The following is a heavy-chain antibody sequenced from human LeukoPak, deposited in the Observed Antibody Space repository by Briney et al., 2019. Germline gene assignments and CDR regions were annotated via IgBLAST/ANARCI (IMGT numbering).Heavy chain of an antibody. V-gene: IGHV1-2*06. CDR1: GYTFTGYY. J-gene: IGHJ6*03. CDR3: ARDYGSGRDAYYYYYMDV. CDR2: INPNSGGT. Sequence: GASVKVSCKASGYTFTGYYMHWVRQAPGQGLEWMGRINPNSGGTNYAQKFQGRVTMTRDTSISTAYMELSRLRSDDTAVYYCARDYGSGRDAYYYYYMDVWGKGTTVTVSS. D-gene: IGHD3-10*01.